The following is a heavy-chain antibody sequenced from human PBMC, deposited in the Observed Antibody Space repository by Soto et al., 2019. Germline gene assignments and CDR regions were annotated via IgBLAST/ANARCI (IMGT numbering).Heavy chain of an antibody. CDR1: GFTFSDYY. Sequence: LRLSCSASGFTFSDYYMTWIRQAPGKGLEWVSYISSSGTGIYYPDSMKGRFTISRDNAKKSLYLQMSSLRAEDTAVYYCARAYSDAFDIWGQGTMVTVSS. CDR2: ISSSGTGI. CDR3: ARAYSDAFDI. D-gene: IGHD2-15*01. J-gene: IGHJ3*02. V-gene: IGHV3-11*01.